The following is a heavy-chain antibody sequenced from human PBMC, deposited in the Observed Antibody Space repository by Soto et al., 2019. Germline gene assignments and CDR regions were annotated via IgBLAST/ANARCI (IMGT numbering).Heavy chain of an antibody. J-gene: IGHJ4*02. CDR3: ARAPYSSSSFFFDF. CDR1: GYTFTAYL. CDR2: INPRGGSI. D-gene: IGHD6-6*01. V-gene: IGHV1-46*01. Sequence: ASVKVSCKASGYTFTAYLMHWVRQAPGQGLEWMGIINPRGGSINYAQRFQGRIAMTWDTSTSTVYMELSRLRSDDTAVYYCARAPYSSSSFFFDFWGQGTPVTVS.